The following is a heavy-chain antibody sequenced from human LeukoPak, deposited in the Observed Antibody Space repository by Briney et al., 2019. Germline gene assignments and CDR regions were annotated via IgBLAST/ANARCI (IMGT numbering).Heavy chain of an antibody. V-gene: IGHV4-34*01. CDR3: ARDPESTSGYYYNYFDS. D-gene: IGHD3-22*01. J-gene: IGHJ4*02. CDR1: GGSFSGYY. Sequence: SETLSLTCAVYGGSFSGYYWSWIRQPPGKGLEWIGEINHSGSTNYNPSLKSRVTISVDTSKNQFSLKLSSVTAADTAVYYCARDPESTSGYYYNYFDSWGQGTLVSVSS. CDR2: INHSGST.